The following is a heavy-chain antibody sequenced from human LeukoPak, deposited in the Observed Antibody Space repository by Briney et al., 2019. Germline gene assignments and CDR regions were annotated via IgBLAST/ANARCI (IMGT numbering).Heavy chain of an antibody. V-gene: IGHV4-31*03. D-gene: IGHD6-19*01. J-gene: IGHJ5*02. Sequence: SETLSLTCTVSGGSISSGGYYWSWIRQHPGKGLEWIGYIYYSGSTNYNPSLKSRVAISVDTSKNQFSLKLSSVTAADTAVYYCARGAEQWLVRGSFDPWGQGTLVTVSS. CDR2: IYYSGST. CDR3: ARGAEQWLVRGSFDP. CDR1: GGSISSGGYY.